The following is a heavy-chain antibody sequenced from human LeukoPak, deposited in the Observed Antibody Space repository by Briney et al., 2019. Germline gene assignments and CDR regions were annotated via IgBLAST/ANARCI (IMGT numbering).Heavy chain of an antibody. CDR1: GGSISSYY. CDR2: IYYSGST. V-gene: IGHV4-59*08. CDR3: ARHSKYYYDSSGSYVGYFQH. Sequence: SETLSLTCTVSGGSISSYYWSWLRQPPGKGLEWIGYIYYSGSTNYNPSLKSRVTISVDTSKNQFSLKLSSVTAADTAVYYCARHSKYYYDSSGSYVGYFQHWGQGTLVTVSS. J-gene: IGHJ1*01. D-gene: IGHD3-22*01.